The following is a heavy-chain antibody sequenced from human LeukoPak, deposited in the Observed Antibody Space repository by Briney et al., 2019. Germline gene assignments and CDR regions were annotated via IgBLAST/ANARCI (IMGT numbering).Heavy chain of an antibody. D-gene: IGHD2-21*02. CDR3: ARDIVVVTAYFDY. Sequence: GGSLRLSCAASGFTFSDYYMSWIRQAPGKGLEWVSYISHSTTYTSYADSVKGRFSISRDNAKNSLYLQMNSLRAEDTAVYYCARDIVVVTAYFDYWGQGTLVTVSS. V-gene: IGHV3-11*05. J-gene: IGHJ4*02. CDR1: GFTFSDYY. CDR2: ISHSTTYT.